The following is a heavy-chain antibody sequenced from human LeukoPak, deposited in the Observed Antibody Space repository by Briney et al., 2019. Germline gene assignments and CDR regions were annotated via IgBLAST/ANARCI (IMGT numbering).Heavy chain of an antibody. J-gene: IGHJ4*02. CDR3: ARFDYGDFVGAADY. Sequence: GGSLRLSCVASGFTFSSYWMSWVRQAPGKGLEWVANIKQDGSEKYYVDSVKGRFTISRDNAENSLYLQMNSLRAEDTAVYYCARFDYGDFVGAADYWGQGTLVTVSS. CDR1: GFTFSSYW. V-gene: IGHV3-7*01. D-gene: IGHD4-17*01. CDR2: IKQDGSEK.